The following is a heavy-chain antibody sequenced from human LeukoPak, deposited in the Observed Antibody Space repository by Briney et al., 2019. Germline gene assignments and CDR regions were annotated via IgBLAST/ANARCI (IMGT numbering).Heavy chain of an antibody. J-gene: IGHJ6*03. V-gene: IGHV1-18*01. CDR1: GYTFINYG. D-gene: IGHD3-10*01. CDR2: IAVYNGDT. Sequence: ASVKVSCKASGYTFINYGISWVRQAPGQGLEWMGWIAVYNGDTNYAQKYQGRVTMTTDTSTSTAYMELRSLRTDDTAAYYCARLQFGGSSSLYYYFYMDVWGRGATVTVSS. CDR3: ARLQFGGSSSLYYYFYMDV.